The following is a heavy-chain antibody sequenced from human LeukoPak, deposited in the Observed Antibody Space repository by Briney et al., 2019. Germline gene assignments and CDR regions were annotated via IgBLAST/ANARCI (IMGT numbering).Heavy chain of an antibody. D-gene: IGHD2-2*01. CDR3: AKDDQGYCSSTSCYVNY. J-gene: IGHJ4*02. V-gene: IGHV3-23*01. CDR2: ISGSGGST. CDR1: GFTFSSYA. Sequence: GGSLRLSCAASGFTFSSYAMSWVRQAPGKELERVSAISGSGGSTYYADSVKGRFTISRDNSKNTLYLQMNSLRAEDTAVYYCAKDDQGYCSSTSCYVNYWGQGTLVTVSS.